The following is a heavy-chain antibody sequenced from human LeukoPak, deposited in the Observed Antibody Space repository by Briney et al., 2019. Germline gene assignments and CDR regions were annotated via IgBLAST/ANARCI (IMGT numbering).Heavy chain of an antibody. V-gene: IGHV3-30*02. D-gene: IGHD5-18*01. CDR2: IRFDGSNQ. CDR1: GFTFRSYG. J-gene: IGHJ4*02. CDR3: AKGYGESHFDS. Sequence: PGGSLRLSCSASGFTFRSYGMHWVRRAPGKGLEWVAFIRFDGSNQYYADSVKGRFTISRDNSNNTLSLQMNTLRGDDTAVYFCAKGYGESHFDSWAREPWSPSRQ.